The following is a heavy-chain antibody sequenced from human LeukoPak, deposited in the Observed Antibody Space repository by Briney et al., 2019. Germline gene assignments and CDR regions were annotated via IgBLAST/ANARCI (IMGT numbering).Heavy chain of an antibody. J-gene: IGHJ4*02. D-gene: IGHD6-13*01. Sequence: SETLSLTCAVYGGSSSGYYWSWIRQPPGKGLEWIGEINHSGSTNYNPSLKSRVTISVDTSKNQFSLKLSSVTAADTAVYYCARGRPGNSSSWYFDYWGQGTLVTVSS. V-gene: IGHV4-34*01. CDR2: INHSGST. CDR1: GGSSSGYY. CDR3: ARGRPGNSSSWYFDY.